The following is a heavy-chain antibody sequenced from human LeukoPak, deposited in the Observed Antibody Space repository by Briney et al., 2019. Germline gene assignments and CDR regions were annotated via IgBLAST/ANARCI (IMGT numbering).Heavy chain of an antibody. CDR3: ARGASGWYSYDFGVYYFDY. V-gene: IGHV1-2*02. Sequence: ASVKVSCKASGYTFTGYYMHWVRQAPGQGLEWMGLINTNSGGTNYAQKFQGRVTMTRYTSISTAYMELSRLRSDDTAVYYCARGASGWYSYDFGVYYFDYWGQGTLVTVSS. J-gene: IGHJ4*02. CDR2: INTNSGGT. D-gene: IGHD6-19*01. CDR1: GYTFTGYY.